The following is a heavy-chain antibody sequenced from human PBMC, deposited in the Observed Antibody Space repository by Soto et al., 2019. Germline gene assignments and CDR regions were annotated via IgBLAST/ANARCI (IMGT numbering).Heavy chain of an antibody. D-gene: IGHD3-10*01. CDR1: GDSISSGESY. CDR2: IYSSGRT. CDR3: ARENSRDRGNFDY. Sequence: SETLSLTCTVSGDSISSGESYWSWIRQPPGKGLEWIGFIYSSGRTYYNPSLKSRITISVDTSKNQFSLKLNSLTAADTAVYYCARENSRDRGNFDYWGRGNLVTVSS. V-gene: IGHV4-30-4*01. J-gene: IGHJ4*02.